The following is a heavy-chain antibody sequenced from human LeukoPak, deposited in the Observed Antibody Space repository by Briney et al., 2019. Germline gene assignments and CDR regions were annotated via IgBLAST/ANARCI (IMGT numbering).Heavy chain of an antibody. CDR3: ASGVSSILYYFDY. V-gene: IGHV3-23*01. D-gene: IGHD5-18*01. CDR1: GFTFSSYA. CDR2: ISGSGGST. J-gene: IGHJ4*02. Sequence: GGSLRLSCAASGFTFSSYAMSWVRQAPGKGLEWVSAISGSGGSTYYADSVKGRFTISRDNSKNTLYLQMNSLRAEDTAVYYCASGVSSILYYFDYWGQGTLVTVSS.